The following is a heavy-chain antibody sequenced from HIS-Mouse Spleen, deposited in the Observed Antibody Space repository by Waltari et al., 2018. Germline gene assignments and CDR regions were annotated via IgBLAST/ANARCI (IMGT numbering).Heavy chain of an antibody. CDR3: ARGRGTGAFDI. Sequence: QLQLQESGPGLVKPSETLSLTCTVPGGSISSSSYYWGWIRQPPGKGLEWIGSIYYSGSTYYNPSLKSRVTISVDTSKNQFSLKLSSVTAADTAVYYCARGRGTGAFDIWGQGTMVTVSS. CDR2: IYYSGST. D-gene: IGHD2-8*02. V-gene: IGHV4-39*01. CDR1: GGSISSSSYY. J-gene: IGHJ3*02.